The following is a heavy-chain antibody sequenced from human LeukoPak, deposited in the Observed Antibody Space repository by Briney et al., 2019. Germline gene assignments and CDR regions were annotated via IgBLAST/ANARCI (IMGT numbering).Heavy chain of an antibody. CDR2: IYHSGTA. CDR3: ARDRGATGTLDY. Sequence: PSETLSLTCTVSGGSISSYYWSWIRQPPGKGLEWIGYIYHSGTANYSPALKSRVTISVDTSKTQFSLRLSAVTPADTAVYYCARDRGATGTLDYWGQGILVTVSS. J-gene: IGHJ4*02. CDR1: GGSISSYY. V-gene: IGHV4-59*01. D-gene: IGHD3/OR15-3a*01.